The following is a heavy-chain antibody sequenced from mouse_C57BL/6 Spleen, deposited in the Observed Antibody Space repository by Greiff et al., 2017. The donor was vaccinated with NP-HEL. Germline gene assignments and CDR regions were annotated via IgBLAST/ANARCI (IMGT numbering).Heavy chain of an antibody. CDR1: GFSFNTYA. CDR2: IRSKSNNYAT. D-gene: IGHD2-5*01. J-gene: IGHJ2*01. CDR3: VRDSTGFDY. Sequence: GGGLVQPKGSLKLSCAASGFSFNTYAMNWVRQAPGKGLEWDARIRSKSNNYATYYADSVKDRFTISRDDSESMLYLQMNNLKTEDTAMYYCVRDSTGFDYWGQGTTLTVSS. V-gene: IGHV10-1*01.